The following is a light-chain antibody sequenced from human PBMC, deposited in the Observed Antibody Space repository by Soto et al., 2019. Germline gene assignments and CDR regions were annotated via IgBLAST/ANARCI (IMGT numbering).Light chain of an antibody. CDR2: ENN. J-gene: IGLJ2*01. CDR3: GTWDSSLSAAPV. V-gene: IGLV1-51*02. Sequence: QSVLTQPPSVSAAPGQKVTISCSGSSSNIGNNYVSWYQQLPGTAPKLLIYENNKRPSAIPDRFSGSKSGTSATLGITGLQTGDEADYYCGTWDSSLSAAPVFGGGTKVTVL. CDR1: SSNIGNNY.